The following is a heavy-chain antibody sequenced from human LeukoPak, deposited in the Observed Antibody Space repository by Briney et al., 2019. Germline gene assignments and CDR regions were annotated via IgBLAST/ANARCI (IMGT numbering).Heavy chain of an antibody. CDR1: GGSTSSYY. CDR3: ARDHYDILTGNDDAFDI. J-gene: IGHJ3*02. D-gene: IGHD3-9*01. CDR2: IYTSGST. Sequence: SETLSLTCTVSGGSTSSYYLSWIRQPAGKGLEWIGRIYTSGSTNYNPSLKSRVTMSVDTSKNQFSLKLSSVTAADTAVYYCARDHYDILTGNDDAFDIWGQGTMVTVSS. V-gene: IGHV4-4*07.